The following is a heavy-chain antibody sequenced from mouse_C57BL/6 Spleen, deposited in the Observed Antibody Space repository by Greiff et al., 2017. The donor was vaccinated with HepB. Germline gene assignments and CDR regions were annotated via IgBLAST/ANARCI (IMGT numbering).Heavy chain of an antibody. CDR3: ARDYDRPYYYAMDY. Sequence: EVQLQQSGPELVKPGASVKISCKASGYTFTDYYMNWVKQSHGKSLEWIGDINPNNGGTSYNQKFKGKATLTVDKSSSTAYMELRSLTSEDSAVYYCARDYDRPYYYAMDYWGQGTSVTVSS. V-gene: IGHV1-26*01. J-gene: IGHJ4*01. CDR1: GYTFTDYY. CDR2: INPNNGGT. D-gene: IGHD2-4*01.